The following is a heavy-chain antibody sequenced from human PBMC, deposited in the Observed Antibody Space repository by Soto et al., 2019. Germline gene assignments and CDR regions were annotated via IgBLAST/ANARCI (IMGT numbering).Heavy chain of an antibody. Sequence: GGSLRLSCAASGFTFSSYSMNWVRQAPGKGLEWVSYISSSSSTIYYADSVKGRFTISRDNAKNSLFLQMNSLRAEDTAVYYCAKGRGYCSSTSCYVGSDYWGQGTLVTVSS. D-gene: IGHD2-2*01. J-gene: IGHJ4*02. CDR1: GFTFSSYS. CDR2: ISSSSSTI. V-gene: IGHV3-48*04. CDR3: AKGRGYCSSTSCYVGSDY.